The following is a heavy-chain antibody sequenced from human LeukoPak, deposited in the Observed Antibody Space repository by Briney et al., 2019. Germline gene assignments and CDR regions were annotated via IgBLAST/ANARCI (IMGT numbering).Heavy chain of an antibody. J-gene: IGHJ4*02. CDR1: GYTFTNYA. Sequence: ASVKVSCKASGYTFTNYAMHWVRQAPGQRLEWMGWINAGNGNTKYSQKFQGRVTITRDTSASTAYMELSSLRSEDTAVYYCARAQHPEYYDFWSGYSRTSRFDYWGQGTLVTVSS. V-gene: IGHV1-3*01. D-gene: IGHD3-3*01. CDR3: ARAQHPEYYDFWSGYSRTSRFDY. CDR2: INAGNGNT.